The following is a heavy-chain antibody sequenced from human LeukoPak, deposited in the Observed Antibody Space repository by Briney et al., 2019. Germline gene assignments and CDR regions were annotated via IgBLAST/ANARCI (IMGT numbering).Heavy chain of an antibody. CDR2: ISGSGDST. D-gene: IGHD3-3*01. CDR1: GFTFSNSG. V-gene: IGHV3-23*01. Sequence: PGGSLRLSCAASGFTFSNSGMNWVRQAPGKGLEWVSTISGSGDSTYYADSVKGRFTSSRDNSKNTLYLQMNGLRAEDTAVYYCAKGAYYADWGQGTLVTVSS. J-gene: IGHJ4*02. CDR3: AKGAYYAD.